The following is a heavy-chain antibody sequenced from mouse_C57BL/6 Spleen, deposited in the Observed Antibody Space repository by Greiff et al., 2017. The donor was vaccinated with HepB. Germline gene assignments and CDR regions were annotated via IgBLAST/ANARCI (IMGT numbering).Heavy chain of an antibody. V-gene: IGHV1-53*01. CDR2: INPSNGGT. Sequence: QVQLQQPGTELVKPGASVKLSCKASGYTFTSYWMHWVKQRPGQGLEWIGNINPSNGGTNYNEKFKSKATLTVDKSSSTAYMQLSSLTSEDAAVYYCARERETTIYFDYWGQGTTLTVSS. CDR1: GYTFTSYW. CDR3: ARERETTIYFDY. J-gene: IGHJ2*01.